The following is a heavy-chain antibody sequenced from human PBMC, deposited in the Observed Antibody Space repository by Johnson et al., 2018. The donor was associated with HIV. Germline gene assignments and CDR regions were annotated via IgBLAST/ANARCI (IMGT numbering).Heavy chain of an antibody. CDR3: ATDGPCSTSWYCTFDI. D-gene: IGHD6-13*01. CDR2: IRYDGSNK. Sequence: VQLVESGGGVVQPGGSLRLSCAASGFTFSSYGMHWVRQAPGKGLEWVAFIRYDGSNKYYAESVKGRFSISRDNSKNTLYLQMNSLRADDTAVYYCATDGPCSTSWYCTFDIWGQGTMVTVSS. CDR1: GFTFSSYG. V-gene: IGHV3-30*02. J-gene: IGHJ3*02.